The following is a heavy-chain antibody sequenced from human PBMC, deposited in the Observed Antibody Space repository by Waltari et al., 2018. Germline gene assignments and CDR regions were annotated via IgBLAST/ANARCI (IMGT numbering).Heavy chain of an antibody. CDR2: SKSQTGGGTT. CDR1: GLPFSTVW. Sequence: EVRLVESGGGLVKPGESLRISCAASGLPFSTVWMTWVRQAPGKGLEGVGLSKSQTGGGTTEYAAPVKGRFTILRDDSKNTLYLQMDSLKTEDTAVYYCVKMNQMGAFDYWGQGTLVTVSS. J-gene: IGHJ4*02. V-gene: IGHV3-15*01. CDR3: VKMNQMGAFDY. D-gene: IGHD2-8*01.